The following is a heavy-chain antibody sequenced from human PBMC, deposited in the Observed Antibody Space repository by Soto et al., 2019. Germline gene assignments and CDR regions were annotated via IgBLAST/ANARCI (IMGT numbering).Heavy chain of an antibody. CDR2: IYSGGST. Sequence: GGSLRLSCAASGFTXSSNYMSWVRQAPGKGLEWVSVIYSGGSTYYADSVKGRFTISRDNSKNTLYLQMNSLRAEETAVYYCARGYCNNGVCYSLGSYYFDYWGQGTLVTVSS. CDR1: GFTXSSNY. D-gene: IGHD2-8*01. J-gene: IGHJ4*02. CDR3: ARGYCNNGVCYSLGSYYFDY. V-gene: IGHV3-66*01.